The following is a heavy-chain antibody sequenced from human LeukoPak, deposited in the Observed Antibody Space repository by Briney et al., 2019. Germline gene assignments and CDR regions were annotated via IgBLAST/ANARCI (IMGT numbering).Heavy chain of an antibody. CDR2: IIPIFGTA. CDR3: ARAPPNTYGSGSYSDWFDP. Sequence: ASVKVSCKASGGTFSSYAISWVRQAPGQGLEWMGGIIPIFGTANYAQKFQGRVTITADESTSTAYMELSSLRSEDTAVYYCARAPPNTYGSGSYSDWFDPWGQGTLVTVSS. CDR1: GGTFSSYA. J-gene: IGHJ5*02. V-gene: IGHV1-69*13. D-gene: IGHD3-10*01.